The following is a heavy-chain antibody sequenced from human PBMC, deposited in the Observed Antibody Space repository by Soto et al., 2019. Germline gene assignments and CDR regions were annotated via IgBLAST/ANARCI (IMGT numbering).Heavy chain of an antibody. V-gene: IGHV1-18*01. CDR3: AREDYYDSSGYLPVRYYFGMDV. CDR1: GYTFTNSG. J-gene: IGHJ6*02. Sequence: VASVKVSCKASGYTFTNSGISWVRQAPGQGLEWMGWIGAYNGHTKYAQKLQGRVTMTTDTSTSTAYMELRSLKSDDTAVDYCAREDYYDSSGYLPVRYYFGMDVWGQGTTVTVSS. CDR2: IGAYNGHT. D-gene: IGHD3-22*01.